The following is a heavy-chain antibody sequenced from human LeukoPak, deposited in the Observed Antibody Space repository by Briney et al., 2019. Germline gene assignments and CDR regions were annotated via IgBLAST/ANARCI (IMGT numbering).Heavy chain of an antibody. D-gene: IGHD2/OR15-2a*01. Sequence: PSETLSLTCTVSGGSINSAEYYWSWLRQPPGKGLEWIGYVYNSGSTYVNPSLQGRLSLSVDMSKNQFSLKLISLTAADTAVYYCARVQEPYRTTLTPAPWFDPWGQGTLVTVSS. CDR3: ARVQEPYRTTLTPAPWFDP. CDR2: VYNSGST. V-gene: IGHV4-30-4*01. CDR1: GGSINSAEYY. J-gene: IGHJ5*02.